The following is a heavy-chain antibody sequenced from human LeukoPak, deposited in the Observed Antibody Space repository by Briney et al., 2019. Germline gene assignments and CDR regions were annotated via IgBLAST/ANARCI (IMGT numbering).Heavy chain of an antibody. CDR2: SFGRGDST. CDR3: AKGGGSYFRRVTYYYYYMDV. J-gene: IGHJ6*03. Sequence: GGSLRLSCAASEFSFGSYAMSWVRQAPGKGLQWVSGSFGRGDSTYYADSVNGRFTISRDNSKNTLYLQMISLRAEDTAVYYCAKGGGSYFRRVTYYYYYMDVWGKGTTVTVSS. V-gene: IGHV3-23*01. CDR1: EFSFGSYA. D-gene: IGHD1-26*01.